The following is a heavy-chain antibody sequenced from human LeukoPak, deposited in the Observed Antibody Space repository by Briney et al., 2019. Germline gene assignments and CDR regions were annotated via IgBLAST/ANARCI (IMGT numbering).Heavy chain of an antibody. CDR2: IYYSGST. Sequence: SETLSLTCTVSGGSISSYYWSWIRQPPGKGLEWIGYIYYSGSTNYIPSLKSRVTISVDTSKNQFSLKLSSVTAADTAVYYCARGKPRITPSSSWYVGSSWFDPWGQGTLVTVSS. V-gene: IGHV4-59*12. J-gene: IGHJ5*02. CDR1: GGSISSYY. CDR3: ARGKPRITPSSSWYVGSSWFDP. D-gene: IGHD6-13*01.